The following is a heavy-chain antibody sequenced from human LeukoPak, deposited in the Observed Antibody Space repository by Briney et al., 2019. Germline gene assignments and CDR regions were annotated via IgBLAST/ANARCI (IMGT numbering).Heavy chain of an antibody. CDR1: GFTFSNFD. D-gene: IGHD5-24*01. V-gene: IGHV3-13*01. CDR3: ARGWLQHYYYYYYMDV. CDR2: IGTAGDT. Sequence: GGSLRLSCAASGFTFSNFDMHWVRQATGKGLEWVSAIGTAGDTYYPGSVKGRFTISRDNAKNSLYLQMNSLRAEDTAVYYCARGWLQHYYYYYYMDVWGKGTTVTVSS. J-gene: IGHJ6*03.